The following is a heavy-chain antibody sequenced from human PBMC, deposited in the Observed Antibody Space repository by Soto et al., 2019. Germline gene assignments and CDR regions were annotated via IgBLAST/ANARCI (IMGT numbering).Heavy chain of an antibody. D-gene: IGHD2-21*02. CDR2: IHSHSGST. Sequence: SETLSLTCTVSGVSVSSGSFYWAWIRQPPGKGLEWIASIHSHSGSTYYDPSLKGRVLISVDTSKNHFSLNLSSVTAADTAVYYCARPGDAYGLDVWGQGTTVTVSS. CDR1: GVSVSSGSFY. J-gene: IGHJ6*02. CDR3: ARPGDAYGLDV. V-gene: IGHV4-39*01.